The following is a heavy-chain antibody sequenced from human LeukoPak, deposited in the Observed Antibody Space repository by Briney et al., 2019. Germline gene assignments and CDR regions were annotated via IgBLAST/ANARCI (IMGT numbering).Heavy chain of an antibody. V-gene: IGHV3-30-3*01. J-gene: IGHJ4*02. Sequence: PGGSLRLSCAASEFTFSSYAMHWVRQAPGKGLEWVAVISYDGSNKYYADSVKGRFTISRDNSKNTLYLQMNSLRAEDTAVYYCARAPYDSSGYYYVKALDYWGQGTLVTVSS. CDR3: ARAPYDSSGYYYVKALDY. D-gene: IGHD3-22*01. CDR2: ISYDGSNK. CDR1: EFTFSSYA.